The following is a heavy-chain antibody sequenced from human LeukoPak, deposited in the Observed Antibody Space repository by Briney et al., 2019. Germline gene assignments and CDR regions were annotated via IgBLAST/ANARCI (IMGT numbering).Heavy chain of an antibody. CDR2: ISDDRSNK. J-gene: IGHJ4*02. Sequence: GGSLRLSCAASGFTFSSYDMHWVRQASGKGLEWVAVISDDRSNKYYADSVKGRFTISRDNSKNTLYLQMNSLRAEDTVVYYCARAGPSSSWHQFDYWGQGTLVTVSS. CDR3: ARAGPSSSWHQFDY. CDR1: GFTFSSYD. V-gene: IGHV3-30*03. D-gene: IGHD6-13*01.